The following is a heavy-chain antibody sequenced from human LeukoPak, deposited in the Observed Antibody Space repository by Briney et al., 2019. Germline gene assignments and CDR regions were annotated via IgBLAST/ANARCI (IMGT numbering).Heavy chain of an antibody. V-gene: IGHV3-64*01. D-gene: IGHD6-19*01. CDR1: GFTFSSYA. Sequence: GGSLRLSCAASGFTFSSYAMHWVRQAPGKGLEYVSAISSNGGSTYYANSVKGRFTISRDNSKNTLYLQMGSLRAEDMAVYYCARDPLGGWSRYYYMDVWGKGTTVTISS. J-gene: IGHJ6*03. CDR2: ISSNGGST. CDR3: ARDPLGGWSRYYYMDV.